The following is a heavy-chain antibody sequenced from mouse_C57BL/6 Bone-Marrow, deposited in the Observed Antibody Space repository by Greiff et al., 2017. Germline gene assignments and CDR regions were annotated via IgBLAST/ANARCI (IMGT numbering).Heavy chain of an antibody. CDR1: GYTFTEYT. CDR2: FYPGSGSI. CDR3: ARHEGVPPNYVDY. Sequence: VQRVESGAELVKPGASVKLSCKASGYTFTEYTIHWVKQRSGRGLEWIGWFYPGSGSIKYNEKFKDKARLTSDKSSSAVDMGLSRLTPEDSAVYFCARHEGVPPNYVDYWGQGTTLAVCS. D-gene: IGHD5-1*01. J-gene: IGHJ2*01. V-gene: IGHV1-62-2*01.